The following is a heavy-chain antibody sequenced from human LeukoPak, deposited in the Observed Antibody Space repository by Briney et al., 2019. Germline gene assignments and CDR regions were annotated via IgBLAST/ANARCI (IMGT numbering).Heavy chain of an antibody. CDR2: ISSSSSYI. V-gene: IGHV3-21*01. Sequence: KTGGSLRLSCAASGFTFSSYSMNWVRQAPGKGLEWVSSISSSSSYIYYADSVRGRFTISRDNAKNSLYLQMNSLRAEDTAVYYCARDRPYLPLDFDYWGQGTLVTVSS. CDR3: ARDRPYLPLDFDY. CDR1: GFTFSSYS. D-gene: IGHD2/OR15-2a*01. J-gene: IGHJ4*02.